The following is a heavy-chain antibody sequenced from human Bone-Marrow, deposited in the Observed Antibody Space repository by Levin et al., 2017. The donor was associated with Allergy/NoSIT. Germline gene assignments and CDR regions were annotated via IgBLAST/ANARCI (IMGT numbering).Heavy chain of an antibody. J-gene: IGHJ1*01. D-gene: IGHD2-21*02. V-gene: IGHV4-39*01. CDR1: GGSISSSSYY. CDR2: IYYSGST. CDR3: ARPAYCGGDCYSTEYFQH. Sequence: SETLSLTCTVSGGSISSSSYYWGWIRQPPGKGLEWIGSIYYSGSTYYNPSLKSRVTISVDTSKNQFSLKLSSVTAADTAVYYCARPAYCGGDCYSTEYFQHWGQGTLVTVSS.